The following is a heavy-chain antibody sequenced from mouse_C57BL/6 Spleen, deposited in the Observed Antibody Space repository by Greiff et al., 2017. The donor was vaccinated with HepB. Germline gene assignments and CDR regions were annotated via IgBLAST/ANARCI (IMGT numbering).Heavy chain of an antibody. V-gene: IGHV1-52*01. CDR2: IDPSDSET. CDR3: ARGGDYDGRGFAY. CDR1: GYTFTSYW. J-gene: IGHJ3*01. D-gene: IGHD2-4*01. Sequence: QVQLKQPGAELVRPGSSVKLSCKASGYTFTSYWMHWVKQRPIQGLEWIGNIDPSDSETHYNQKFKDKATLTVDKSSSTAYMQLSSLTSEDSAVYYCARGGDYDGRGFAYWGQGTLVTVSA.